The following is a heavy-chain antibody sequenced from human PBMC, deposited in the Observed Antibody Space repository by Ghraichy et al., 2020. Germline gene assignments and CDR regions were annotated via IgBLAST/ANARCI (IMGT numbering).Heavy chain of an antibody. Sequence: GGSLRLSCAASGFTFSSYWMHWVRQAPGKGLVWVSSISTDGSRTSYADSVKGRFTISRDNAKDTLYLQMNSLRPEDTGVYFCARERRSSGTYEAYWGRGTLVTVSS. D-gene: IGHD1-26*01. CDR2: ISTDGSRT. CDR3: ARERRSSGTYEAY. J-gene: IGHJ4*02. V-gene: IGHV3-74*01. CDR1: GFTFSSYW.